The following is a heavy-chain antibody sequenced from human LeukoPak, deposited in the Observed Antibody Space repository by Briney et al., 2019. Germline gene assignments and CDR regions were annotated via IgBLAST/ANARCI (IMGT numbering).Heavy chain of an antibody. V-gene: IGHV3-21*01. D-gene: IGHD2-2*01. Sequence: GGSLRLSCAASGFTFSSYSMNWVRQAPGKGLEWVSSTSSSSSYIYYADSVKGRFTISRGNAKNSLYLQMNSLRAEDTAVYYCARDGDCSSTSCYYYYYYMDVWGKGTTVTVSS. CDR2: TSSSSSYI. J-gene: IGHJ6*03. CDR1: GFTFSSYS. CDR3: ARDGDCSSTSCYYYYYYMDV.